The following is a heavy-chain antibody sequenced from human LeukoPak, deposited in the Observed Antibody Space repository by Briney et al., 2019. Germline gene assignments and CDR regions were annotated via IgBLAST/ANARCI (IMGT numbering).Heavy chain of an antibody. CDR1: GFTFSSYW. CDR3: AKGSKEVLFTRDHYMDV. Sequence: PGGSLRLSCAASGFTFSSYWMHWVRQAPGKGLVWVSRINSDESSTSYADSVKGRFTISRDNSKNTLYLQVNSLRAEDTAVYYCAKGSKEVLFTRDHYMDVWGKGTTVTISS. D-gene: IGHD3-3*01. J-gene: IGHJ6*03. CDR2: INSDESST. V-gene: IGHV3-74*01.